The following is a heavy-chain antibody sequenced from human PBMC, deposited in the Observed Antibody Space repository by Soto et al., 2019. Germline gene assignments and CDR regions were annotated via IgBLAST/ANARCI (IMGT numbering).Heavy chain of an antibody. J-gene: IGHJ5*02. CDR1: GFTFSSYA. CDR3: AKATTVTRWCDP. V-gene: IGHV3-23*01. Sequence: EVQLLESGGGLVHPGGSLRLSCAASGFTFSSYAMSWVRQAPGKGLEWVSAISGSGGSTYYADSVKGRFTISRDNSKNTLYLQMNRLRAEDTAVYYCAKATTVTRWCDPWGQGTLVTLSS. D-gene: IGHD4-4*01. CDR2: ISGSGGST.